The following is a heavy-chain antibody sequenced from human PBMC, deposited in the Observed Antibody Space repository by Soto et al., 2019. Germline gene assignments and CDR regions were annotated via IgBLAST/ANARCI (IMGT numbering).Heavy chain of an antibody. V-gene: IGHV4-39*01. CDR3: ASLAGGAPYYMDV. J-gene: IGHJ6*03. CDR2: IYYSGST. CDR1: GGSISSSSYY. D-gene: IGHD1-26*01. Sequence: QLQLQESGPGLVKPSETLSLTCTVSGGSISSSSYYWGWIRQPPGKGLEWIGSIYYSGSTYYNPSLKRRVTISVDTSKNQFSLKLSSVTAADTAVYYCASLAGGAPYYMDVWGKGTTVTVSS.